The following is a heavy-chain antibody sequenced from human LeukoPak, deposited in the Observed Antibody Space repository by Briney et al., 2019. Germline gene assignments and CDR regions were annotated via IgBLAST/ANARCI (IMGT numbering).Heavy chain of an antibody. V-gene: IGHV3-7*01. CDR1: GFTFSSYW. CDR3: ARDSGIAARPFEYYYGMDV. Sequence: GGSLRLSCAASGFTFSSYWMSWVRQAPGKGLEWVANIKQDGSEKYYVDSVKGRFTISRDNDKNSLYLQMNSLRAEDTAVYYCARDSGIAARPFEYYYGMDVWGQGTTVTVSS. CDR2: IKQDGSEK. D-gene: IGHD6-6*01. J-gene: IGHJ6*02.